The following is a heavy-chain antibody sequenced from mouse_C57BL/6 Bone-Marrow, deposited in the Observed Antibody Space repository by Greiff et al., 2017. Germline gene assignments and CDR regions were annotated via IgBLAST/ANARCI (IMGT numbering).Heavy chain of an antibody. CDR1: GFTFSSYT. CDR3: ARHKTTVVALDY. V-gene: IGHV5-9*01. Sequence: EVKVEESGGGLVKAGGSLKLSCAASGFTFSSYTMSWVRQTPEKRLEWVATISGGGGNTYYPDSVKGRFTISRDNAKNTLYLQMSSLRSEDTALYYCARHKTTVVALDYWGQGTTLTVSS. CDR2: ISGGGGNT. D-gene: IGHD1-1*01. J-gene: IGHJ2*01.